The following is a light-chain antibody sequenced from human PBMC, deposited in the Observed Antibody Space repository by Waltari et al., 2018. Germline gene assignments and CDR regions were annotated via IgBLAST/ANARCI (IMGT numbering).Light chain of an antibody. Sequence: QSALTQPASVSGSPGQSITISCPRTSSDVGGYNYVSWSQQHPGKAPKLMIYEVSKRPSGVPDRFSGSKSGNTASLTVSGLQAEDEADYYCSSYAGSNNFEVVFGGGTKLTVL. CDR3: SSYAGSNNFEVV. CDR2: EVS. CDR1: SSDVGGYNY. V-gene: IGLV2-8*01. J-gene: IGLJ2*01.